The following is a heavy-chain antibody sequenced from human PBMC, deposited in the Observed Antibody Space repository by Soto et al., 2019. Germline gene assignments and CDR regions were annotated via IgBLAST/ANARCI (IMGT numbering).Heavy chain of an antibody. Sequence: QVQLVQSGAEVKKPGASVQVSCKASGYTSINYCMYWVRQAPGQGLEWMGRINPSGDYITYAQKFQGRVTMTRDTSTSTVYMELSSLRSEDTAVYYCVSDGTATYTGFDYWAQGTLVTVSS. V-gene: IGHV1-46*01. CDR2: INPSGDYI. J-gene: IGHJ4*02. CDR1: GYTSINYC. D-gene: IGHD3-16*01. CDR3: VSDGTATYTGFDY.